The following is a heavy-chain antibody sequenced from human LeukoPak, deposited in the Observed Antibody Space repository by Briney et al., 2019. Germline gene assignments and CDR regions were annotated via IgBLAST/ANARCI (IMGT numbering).Heavy chain of an antibody. J-gene: IGHJ2*01. D-gene: IGHD2-21*01. CDR3: ASPTCCAAARSYWFCDL. CDR1: GGSISSSSYY. V-gene: IGHV4-39*07. CDR2: IYYSGST. Sequence: PSETLSLTCTVSGGSISSSSYYWGWIRQPPGKGLEWIRSIYYSGSTYYNPSLKSRVTISVDTSKNQFSLKLSSVTAADTAVYVCASPTCCAAARSYWFCDLWGRGTMVTVSS.